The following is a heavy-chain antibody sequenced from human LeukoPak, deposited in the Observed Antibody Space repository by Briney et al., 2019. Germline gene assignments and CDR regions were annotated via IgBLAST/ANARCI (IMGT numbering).Heavy chain of an antibody. CDR1: GFTVSSNY. V-gene: IGHV3-53*01. CDR3: ARVPVAGTFPIGYMDV. J-gene: IGHJ6*03. D-gene: IGHD6-19*01. Sequence: GGSLRLSCAASGFTVSSNYMSWVRQAPGKGLGWVSVIYSGGSTYYADSMKGRFTLSRDNSKNTLYLQMNSLRAEDTAVYYCARVPVAGTFPIGYMDVWGKGTTVTVSS. CDR2: IYSGGST.